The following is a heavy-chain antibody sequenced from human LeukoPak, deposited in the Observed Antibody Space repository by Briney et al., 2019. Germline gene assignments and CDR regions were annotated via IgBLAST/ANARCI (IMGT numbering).Heavy chain of an antibody. Sequence: PSETLSLTCAVYGGSFSGYYWSWIRQPPGKGLEWIGEISHGGSTNYNPSLKSRVTISVDTSKNRFSLKLSSVTAADTAVYYCARRMVTFGGVVVIPNPFDYWGQGTLVTVSS. CDR1: GGSFSGYY. J-gene: IGHJ4*02. D-gene: IGHD3-16*02. V-gene: IGHV4-34*01. CDR2: ISHGGST. CDR3: ARRMVTFGGVVVIPNPFDY.